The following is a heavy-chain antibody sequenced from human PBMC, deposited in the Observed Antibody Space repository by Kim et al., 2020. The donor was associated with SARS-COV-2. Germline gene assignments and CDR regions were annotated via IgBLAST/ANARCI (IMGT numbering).Heavy chain of an antibody. Sequence: SETLSLTCTVSGGSISSYYWSWIRQPPGKGLEWIGYIYYSGSTNYNPSLKSRVTISVDTSKNQFSLKLSSVTAADTAVYYCARLYSSWYPYYYYGMDVWG. J-gene: IGHJ6*01. CDR3: ARLYSSWYPYYYYGMDV. D-gene: IGHD6-13*01. CDR1: GGSISSYY. CDR2: IYYSGST. V-gene: IGHV4-59*08.